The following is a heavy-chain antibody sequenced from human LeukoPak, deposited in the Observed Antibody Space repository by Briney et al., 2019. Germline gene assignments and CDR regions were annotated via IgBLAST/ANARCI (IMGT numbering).Heavy chain of an antibody. D-gene: IGHD2-15*01. J-gene: IGHJ5*02. CDR2: LNHSGST. Sequence: SETLSLTCAVYGGSFSGSYWSWVRQPPGKGLEWIGELNHSGSTKYNPSLKSRVTISVDTSKNQFSLKLSSVTAADTAVYYCARHTYCSGGSCYPHYNWFDPWGQGTLVTVSS. CDR1: GGSFSGSY. CDR3: ARHTYCSGGSCYPHYNWFDP. V-gene: IGHV4-34*01.